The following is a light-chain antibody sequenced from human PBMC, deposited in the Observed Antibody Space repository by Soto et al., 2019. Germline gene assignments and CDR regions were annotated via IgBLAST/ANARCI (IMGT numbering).Light chain of an antibody. Sequence: QSVLTQPASVSGFPGQSITVSCTGTSSDVGGYNYVSWYQQHPGKAPKLMIYEVSYRPSGVSNRFSGSKSGNTASLTISGLQAEDEADYYCSSYTGSSTLVFGGGTKLTVL. J-gene: IGLJ2*01. CDR1: SSDVGGYNY. V-gene: IGLV2-14*01. CDR3: SSYTGSSTLV. CDR2: EVS.